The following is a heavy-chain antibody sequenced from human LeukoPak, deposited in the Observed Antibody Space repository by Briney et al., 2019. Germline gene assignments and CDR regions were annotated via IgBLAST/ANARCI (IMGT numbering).Heavy chain of an antibody. CDR2: ITYSGST. D-gene: IGHD1-1*01. CDR1: GGSISSYY. V-gene: IGHV4-59*01. Sequence: SDTLSLTCTVSGGSISSYYWSWIRQPPGKGLEWIGYITYSGSTNFNPSLKSRVIISVDTSKKQFSLKLSSVTAADTAVYYCAREGTAGTNLNWFDPWGQGTLVTVSS. J-gene: IGHJ5*02. CDR3: AREGTAGTNLNWFDP.